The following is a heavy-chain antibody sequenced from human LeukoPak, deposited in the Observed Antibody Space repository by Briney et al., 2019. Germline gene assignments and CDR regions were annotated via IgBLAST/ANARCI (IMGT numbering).Heavy chain of an antibody. Sequence: SETLSLTCTVSGGTISSYYWNWIRQPPGKGLEWIGYIHYSGSTKYNPSLKSRVTISVGTSKNQFSLKLSSVTAADTAVYYCARHISGLRGYYFDYWGQGTLVTVSS. V-gene: IGHV4-59*08. D-gene: IGHD4-23*01. J-gene: IGHJ4*02. CDR2: IHYSGST. CDR3: ARHISGLRGYYFDY. CDR1: GGTISSYY.